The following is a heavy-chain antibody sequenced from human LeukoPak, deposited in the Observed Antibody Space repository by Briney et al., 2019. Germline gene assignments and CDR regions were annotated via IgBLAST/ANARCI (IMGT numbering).Heavy chain of an antibody. Sequence: ASVTVSFTASGYTFTTYYMHWVRQAPGQGFEWMGIINPSGGSTSYTQKFQGRVTMTRDTSTSTVYMELSSLRSEDTAVYYCARGRRVGALDYWGQGTLVTVSS. J-gene: IGHJ4*02. V-gene: IGHV1-46*01. CDR1: GYTFTTYY. CDR3: ARGRRVGALDY. CDR2: INPSGGST. D-gene: IGHD1-26*01.